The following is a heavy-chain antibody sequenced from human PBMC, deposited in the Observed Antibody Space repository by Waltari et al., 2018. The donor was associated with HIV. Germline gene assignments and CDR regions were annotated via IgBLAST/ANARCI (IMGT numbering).Heavy chain of an antibody. V-gene: IGHV5-51*03. CDR2: IYPGDSDT. CDR1: GYSFTTYW. Sequence: EVQLVQSGEPVKKPGESLKISCKASGYSFTTYWIGWVRQLPGKGLEWMGIIYPGDSDTRYSPSFQGQVTISADKSISTAYLQWSSLQASDTAMYYCTKGMYANEDYFGYWGQGTLVTVSS. CDR3: TKGMYANEDYFGY. J-gene: IGHJ4*02. D-gene: IGHD2-8*01.